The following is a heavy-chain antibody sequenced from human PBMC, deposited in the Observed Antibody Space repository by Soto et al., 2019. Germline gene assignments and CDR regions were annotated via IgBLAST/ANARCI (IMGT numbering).Heavy chain of an antibody. CDR3: ARDRRAERWLLDQPGWFDP. Sequence: QVQLVQSGAEVKKPGSSVKVSCKASGGTFSSYAISWVRQAPGQGLEWMGGIIPIFGTANYAQKFQGRVTITADKSTSTAYMELSSLRSEDTAVYYCARDRRAERWLLDQPGWFDPWGQGTLVTVSS. D-gene: IGHD1-26*01. CDR1: GGTFSSYA. V-gene: IGHV1-69*06. CDR2: IIPIFGTA. J-gene: IGHJ5*02.